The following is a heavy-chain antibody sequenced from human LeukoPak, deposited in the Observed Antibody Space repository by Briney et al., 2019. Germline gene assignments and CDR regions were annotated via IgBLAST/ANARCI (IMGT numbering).Heavy chain of an antibody. Sequence: GGSLRLSCSASGFPFSAYIMHWVRQAPGKGLEYVSAIRGNGGTAYSADSVKGRFTFSRDNSKNTLYLQMSSLRPEDTAVYYCVKDPINMVREIPWGQGTLVTVSS. CDR3: VKDPINMVREIP. CDR2: IRGNGGTA. CDR1: GFPFSAYI. J-gene: IGHJ5*02. D-gene: IGHD3-10*01. V-gene: IGHV3-64D*06.